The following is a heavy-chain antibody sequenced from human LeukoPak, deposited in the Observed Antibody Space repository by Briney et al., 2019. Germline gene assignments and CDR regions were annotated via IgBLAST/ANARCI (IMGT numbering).Heavy chain of an antibody. J-gene: IGHJ4*02. D-gene: IGHD5-18*01. Sequence: KSSETLSLTCTVSGGSISSTSYYWGWIRQHPGKGLEWIGYIYYSGSTYYSPSLKSRVTISLDTSKKQFSLKLSSVIAADTAVYYCAGGHSYGSLIDYWGQGVLVTVS. V-gene: IGHV4-31*03. CDR1: GGSISSTSYY. CDR2: IYYSGST. CDR3: AGGHSYGSLIDY.